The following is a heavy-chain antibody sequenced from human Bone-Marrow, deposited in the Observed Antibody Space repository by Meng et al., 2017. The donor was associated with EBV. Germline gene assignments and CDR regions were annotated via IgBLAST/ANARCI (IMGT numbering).Heavy chain of an antibody. CDR2: LIPMSGAP. Sequence: QVQVVQSGAGVTKPRASVKVSCWTSGGTFNSDAVSWVRQAPGQGLEWMGGLIPMSGAPHYAQKFQGRVTITADESTSTHYMDLSNLRSDDTAMYYCASESGRGFTPDYWGQGTLVTVSS. D-gene: IGHD3-10*01. CDR3: ASESGRGFTPDY. CDR1: GGTFNSDA. J-gene: IGHJ4*02. V-gene: IGHV1-69*01.